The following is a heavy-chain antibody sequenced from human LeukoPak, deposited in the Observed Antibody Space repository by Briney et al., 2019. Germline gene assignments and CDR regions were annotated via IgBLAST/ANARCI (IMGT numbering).Heavy chain of an antibody. V-gene: IGHV3-64D*06. CDR1: GLTFSSYA. CDR3: VKGGYCSSTSCPADFDY. J-gene: IGHJ4*02. D-gene: IGHD2-2*01. CDR2: ISSNGGST. Sequence: PGGSLRLSCSASGLTFSSYAMHWVRQAPGKGLEYVSAISSNGGSTYYADSVKGRFTISRDNSKNTLYLQMSSLRAEDTAVYYCVKGGYCSSTSCPADFDYWGQGTLVTVSS.